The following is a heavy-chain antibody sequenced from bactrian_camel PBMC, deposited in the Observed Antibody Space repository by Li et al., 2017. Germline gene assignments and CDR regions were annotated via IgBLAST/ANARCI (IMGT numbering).Heavy chain of an antibody. CDR2: ISTNWGFT. V-gene: IGHV3S53*01. Sequence: HVQLVESGGGSVQAGGSLRLSCAASGTSSPICMGWFRQAPGKEREGVATISTNWGFTAYAATVKDRFTISRDNAKNTVYLQMNSLKPEDTAMYYCAACSNPFSGQGTQVTVS. D-gene: IGHD3*01. CDR1: GTSSPIC. J-gene: IGHJ4*01.